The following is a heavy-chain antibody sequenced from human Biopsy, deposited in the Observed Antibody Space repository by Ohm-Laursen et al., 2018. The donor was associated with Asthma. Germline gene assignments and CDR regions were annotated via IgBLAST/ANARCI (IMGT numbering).Heavy chain of an antibody. Sequence: SLRLSCAASGFTFRTYAMHWVRQPPGKGLEWVALISHDGNKRYSADSVKGRFTISRDNSRNTLHLQMNSLRAEDTAVYYCAKDVFPGWELRRGPDYWGQGTLVTVSS. CDR3: AKDVFPGWELRRGPDY. D-gene: IGHD1-26*01. J-gene: IGHJ4*02. CDR1: GFTFRTYA. CDR2: ISHDGNKR. V-gene: IGHV3-30*18.